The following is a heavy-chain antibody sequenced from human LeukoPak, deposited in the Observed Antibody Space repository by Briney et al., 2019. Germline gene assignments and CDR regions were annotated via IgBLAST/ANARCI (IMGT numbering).Heavy chain of an antibody. CDR3: AKDGDYDILTGWSYTLYYFDY. CDR1: GFTFSSYW. D-gene: IGHD3-9*01. J-gene: IGHJ4*02. Sequence: GGSLRLSCAASGFTFSSYWMSWVRQAPGKGLEWVSHISSSGSTIYYADSVKGRFTISRDNSKNTLYLQMNSLRAEDTAVYYCAKDGDYDILTGWSYTLYYFDYWGQGTLVTVSS. V-gene: IGHV3-23*01. CDR2: ISSSGSTI.